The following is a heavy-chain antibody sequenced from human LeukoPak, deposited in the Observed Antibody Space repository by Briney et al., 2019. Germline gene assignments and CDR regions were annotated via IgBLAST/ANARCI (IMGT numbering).Heavy chain of an antibody. V-gene: IGHV3-30*18. J-gene: IGHJ4*02. CDR3: AKEGSSNYYYVSPGDY. CDR2: ISSDGTNK. CDR1: GFTFSSYG. D-gene: IGHD3-22*01. Sequence: PGGSLRLSCAASGFTFSSYGMHWVRQAPGKGLEWVAVISSDGTNKYYADSVKGRFTVSRDNSKNTLYLQMNSLRAEDTAVYYCAKEGSSNYYYVSPGDYWGQGTLVTVSS.